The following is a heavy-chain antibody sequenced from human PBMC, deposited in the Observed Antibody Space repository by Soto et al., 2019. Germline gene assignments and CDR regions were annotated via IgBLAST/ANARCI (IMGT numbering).Heavy chain of an antibody. V-gene: IGHV3-21*01. J-gene: IGHJ4*02. D-gene: IGHD3-22*01. CDR3: ASESYDSSSSRVRH. CDR2: ISSTSSYI. CDR1: GFIFSDYS. Sequence: PGGSLILSCAASGFIFSDYSMNWVRQAPGKGLEWVSSISSTSSYIQYADSVKGRFTISRDNAKNSLYLQMNSLRGEDTAVYYCASESYDSSSSRVRHWGQGTLVTVSS.